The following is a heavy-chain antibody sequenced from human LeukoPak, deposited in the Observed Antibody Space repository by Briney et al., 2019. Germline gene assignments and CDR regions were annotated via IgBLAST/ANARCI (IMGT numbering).Heavy chain of an antibody. CDR1: GGSISSYY. CDR3: ARDFGGDHLYAFDI. J-gene: IGHJ3*02. D-gene: IGHD2-21*02. CDR2: IYYSGST. Sequence: PSETLSLTCTASGGSISSYYWSWIRQPPGKGLEWIGYIYYSGSTNYNPSLKSRVTISVDSSKNQFSLKLSSVTAADTAVYYCARDFGGDHLYAFDIWGQGTMVTVSS. V-gene: IGHV4-59*01.